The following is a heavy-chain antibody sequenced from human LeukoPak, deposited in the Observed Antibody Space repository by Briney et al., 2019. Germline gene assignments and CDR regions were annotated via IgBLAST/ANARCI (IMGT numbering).Heavy chain of an antibody. CDR3: ARIKMTTVANSWDY. D-gene: IGHD4-23*01. Sequence: PGGSLRLSCAASGFTFSDYWMSWVRQAPGKGLEWVANIKQDGSEKYYVDSVKGRFTISRDNDKNSLYLQMNSLRAEDTAVYYCARIKMTTVANSWDYWGQGTLVTVSS. J-gene: IGHJ4*02. CDR1: GFTFSDYW. V-gene: IGHV3-7*01. CDR2: IKQDGSEK.